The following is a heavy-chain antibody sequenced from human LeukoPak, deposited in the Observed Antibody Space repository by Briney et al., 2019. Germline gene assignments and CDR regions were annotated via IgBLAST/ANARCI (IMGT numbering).Heavy chain of an antibody. CDR3: TRDRGPTEAYAMDV. V-gene: IGHV1-18*01. CDR1: GYSFTSYG. Sequence: ASVKVSCKTSGYSFTSYGISWVRQAPGQGPEWMGWIGTHNGNSNYAQKFRGRVTMTIDTSTSTAYMELRSLRFDDTAVYYCTRDRGPTEAYAMDVWGQGTAVIVSS. D-gene: IGHD3-10*01. CDR2: IGTHNGNS. J-gene: IGHJ6*02.